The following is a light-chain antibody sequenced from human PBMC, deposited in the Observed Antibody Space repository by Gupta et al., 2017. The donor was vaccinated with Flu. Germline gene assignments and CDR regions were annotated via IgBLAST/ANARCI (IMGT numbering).Light chain of an antibody. CDR2: PAD. Sequence: NIGSETVHWYQQNPGQAPVFALYPADFRPSRFPQRFSGSTSGNTATLTNRRVEARDEADYYCQVWDTAPAHWMFGAGT. CDR3: QVWDTAPAHWM. V-gene: IGLV3-21*01. J-gene: IGLJ3*02. CDR1: NIGSET.